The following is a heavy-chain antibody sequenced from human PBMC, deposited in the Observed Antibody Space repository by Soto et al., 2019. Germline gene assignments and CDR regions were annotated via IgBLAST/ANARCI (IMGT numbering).Heavy chain of an antibody. Sequence: QVQLVESGGGVVQPGGSLRLSCAASGFTFSTSAMHWVRQTPGKGLEWVAAMWYDGTKSYYTESVMGRFTMSRDISKNTACLQMESLRAEDTAVYLCAIAKGPFDWSFDQWGQGTLVTVST. CDR2: MWYDGTKS. V-gene: IGHV3-33*01. CDR3: AIAKGPFDWSFDQ. J-gene: IGHJ4*02. CDR1: GFTFSTSA. D-gene: IGHD3-9*01.